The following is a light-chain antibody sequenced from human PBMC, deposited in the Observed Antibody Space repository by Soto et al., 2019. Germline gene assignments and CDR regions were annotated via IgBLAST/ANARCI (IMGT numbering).Light chain of an antibody. CDR3: QQYHTFLT. CDR2: DAS. V-gene: IGKV1-5*01. Sequence: DIQMTQSPSTLSASVGDRVTITCRASQSISTWLAWYQQKPGKAPNLLISDASTLAGGVPSRFSGSGSGTAFILTISGLQPDDFATYYCQQYHTFLTFGQGTRLEI. J-gene: IGKJ5*01. CDR1: QSISTW.